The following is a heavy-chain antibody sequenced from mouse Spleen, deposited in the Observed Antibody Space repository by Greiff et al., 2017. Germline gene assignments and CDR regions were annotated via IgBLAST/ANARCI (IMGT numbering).Heavy chain of an antibody. J-gene: IGHJ2*01. CDR2: IYPGDGDT. CDR3: ARGRDSSGYFDY. CDR1: GYAFSSYW. Sequence: QVQLKESGAELVKPGASVKISCKASGYAFSSYWMNWVKQRPGKGLEWIGQIYPGDGDTNYNGKFKGKATLTADKSSSTAYMQLSSLTSEDSAVYFCARGRDSSGYFDYWGQGTTLTVSS. D-gene: IGHD3-2*01. V-gene: IGHV1-80*01.